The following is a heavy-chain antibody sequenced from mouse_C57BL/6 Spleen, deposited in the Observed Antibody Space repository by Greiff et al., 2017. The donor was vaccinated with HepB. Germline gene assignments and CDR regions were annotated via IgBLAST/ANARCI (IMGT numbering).Heavy chain of an antibody. CDR2: IYPGSGNT. D-gene: IGHD2-3*01. CDR1: GYTFTDYY. Sequence: QVQLQQSGAELVRPGASVKLSCKASGYTFTDYYINWVQQRPGQGLEWIARIYPGSGNTSYNENFKGKATLTAAKSSSTAYMQLSSLTSEDCAVYFCARGDGYYGWYFDVWGTGTTVTVSS. V-gene: IGHV1-76*01. CDR3: ARGDGYYGWYFDV. J-gene: IGHJ1*03.